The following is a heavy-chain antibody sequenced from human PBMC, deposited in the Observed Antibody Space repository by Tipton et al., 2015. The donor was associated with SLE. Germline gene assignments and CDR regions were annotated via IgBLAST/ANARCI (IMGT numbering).Heavy chain of an antibody. CDR2: IYLSGLT. V-gene: IGHV4-31*03. Sequence: TLSLTCTVSGHSISDGDYYWSWIRQLPGKGLEWIGYIYLSGLTSYNPSLKSRVIISLDTSKNHFSLKLSSVTAADTAVYYCARVPRTFYYDYSGHFDYWGPGTLVTVSS. CDR1: GHSISDGDYY. CDR3: ARVPRTFYYDYSGHFDY. J-gene: IGHJ4*02. D-gene: IGHD3-22*01.